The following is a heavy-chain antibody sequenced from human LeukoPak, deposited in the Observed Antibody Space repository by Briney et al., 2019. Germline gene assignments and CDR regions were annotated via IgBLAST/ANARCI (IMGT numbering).Heavy chain of an antibody. Sequence: SETLSLTCAVSGYSISSGYYWGWLRQPPGKGLEWIGNIYPSGNTYYNPSLKSRVTIPLDTSKNQSSLKLSSVTAADTAVYYCARTQGRYYFDYWGQGTLVTVSS. V-gene: IGHV4-38-2*01. CDR1: GYSISSGYY. CDR2: IYPSGNT. CDR3: ARTQGRYYFDY. J-gene: IGHJ4*02.